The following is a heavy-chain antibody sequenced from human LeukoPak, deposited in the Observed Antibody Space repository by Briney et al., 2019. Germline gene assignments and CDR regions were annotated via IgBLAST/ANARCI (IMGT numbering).Heavy chain of an antibody. CDR3: ARGITIFGVVNDAFDI. Sequence: GGSLRLSCAASGFTVSSNYMSWVRQAPGKGLEWVSVIYGGGSTYYAGSVKGRFTISRDNAKSTLYLQMNSLRAEDTAVYYCARGITIFGVVNDAFDIWGQGTMVTVSS. D-gene: IGHD3-3*01. CDR2: IYGGGST. V-gene: IGHV3-53*01. CDR1: GFTVSSNY. J-gene: IGHJ3*02.